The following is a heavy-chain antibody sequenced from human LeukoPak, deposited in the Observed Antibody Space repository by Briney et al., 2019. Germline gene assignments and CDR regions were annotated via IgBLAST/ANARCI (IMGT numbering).Heavy chain of an antibody. D-gene: IGHD6-19*01. CDR1: GFTFDDYA. Sequence: GGSLRLSCAASGFTFDDYAMHWVRQAPGKGLEWVSLISWDGGSTYYADSVKGRFTISRDNCKNSLYLQMNSLRAEDTALYYCAKDMENSSGWFPAGGMDAWGEGTTVTVSS. J-gene: IGHJ6*04. CDR3: AKDMENSSGWFPAGGMDA. CDR2: ISWDGGST. V-gene: IGHV3-43D*03.